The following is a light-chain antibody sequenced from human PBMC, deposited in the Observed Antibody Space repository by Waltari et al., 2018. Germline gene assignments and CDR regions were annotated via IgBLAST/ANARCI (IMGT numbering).Light chain of an antibody. CDR3: QLWDKSSDHRV. V-gene: IGLV3-21*04. J-gene: IGLJ3*02. CDR2: DDR. CDR1: NIGDKS. Sequence: SYVLTQPPSVSVAPGKTASISCGGNNIGDKSVHWYQQKAGRAPVEVIYDDRDRPSGIPERFSGSNSGNSATLTISRVEAGDEADYYCQLWDKSSDHRVFGGGTKLTVL.